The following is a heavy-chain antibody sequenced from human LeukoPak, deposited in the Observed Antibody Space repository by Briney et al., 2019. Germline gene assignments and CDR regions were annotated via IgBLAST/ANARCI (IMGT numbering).Heavy chain of an antibody. D-gene: IGHD2-21*02. CDR1: GGTFSSYA. CDR2: IIPIFGTA. J-gene: IGHJ5*02. V-gene: IGHV1-69*01. Sequence: SVKVSCKASGGTFSSYAISWVRQAPGQGLGWMGGIIPIFGTANYAQKFQGRVTITADESTSTAYMELSSLRSEDTAVYYCARGAIYCCPDARYCGGDCRFDPWGQGTLVTVSS. CDR3: ARGAIYCCPDARYCGGDCRFDP.